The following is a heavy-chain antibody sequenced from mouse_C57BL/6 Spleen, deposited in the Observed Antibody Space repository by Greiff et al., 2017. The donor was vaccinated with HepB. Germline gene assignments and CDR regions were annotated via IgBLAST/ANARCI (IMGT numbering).Heavy chain of an antibody. J-gene: IGHJ3*01. CDR3: AGGSSQAWFAY. D-gene: IGHD1-1*01. V-gene: IGHV5-17*01. Sequence: EVQLQQSGGGLVKPGGSLKLSCAASGFTFSDYGMHWVRQAPEKGLEWVAYISSGSSTIYYADTVKGRFTISRDNAKNTLFLQMTSLRSEDTAMYYCAGGSSQAWFAYWGQGTLVTVSA. CDR2: ISSGSSTI. CDR1: GFTFSDYG.